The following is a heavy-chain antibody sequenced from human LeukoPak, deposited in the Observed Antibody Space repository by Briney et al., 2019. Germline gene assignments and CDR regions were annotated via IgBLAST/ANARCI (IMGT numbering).Heavy chain of an antibody. CDR3: ARAPMSIAAAGTGLN. J-gene: IGHJ1*01. V-gene: IGHV3-48*02. CDR2: ISSSSSTI. CDR1: GFTFSNYA. D-gene: IGHD6-13*01. Sequence: GGSLRLSCAASGFTFSNYAMNWVRQAPGKGLEWISYISSSSSTIYYADSVKGRFTISRDNAKNSLYLQMNSLRDEDTAVYYCARAPMSIAAAGTGLNWGQGTLVTVSS.